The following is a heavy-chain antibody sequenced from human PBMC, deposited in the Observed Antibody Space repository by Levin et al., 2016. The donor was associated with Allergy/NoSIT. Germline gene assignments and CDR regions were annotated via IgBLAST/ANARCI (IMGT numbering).Heavy chain of an antibody. J-gene: IGHJ4*02. D-gene: IGHD6-13*01. Sequence: VRQMPGKGLEWMGIIYPGDSDTRYSPSFQGQVTISADKSISTAYLQWSSLKASDTAMYYCARQGMGAAAVPYYFDYWGQGTLVTVSS. CDR2: IYPGDSDT. V-gene: IGHV5-51*01. CDR3: ARQGMGAAAVPYYFDY.